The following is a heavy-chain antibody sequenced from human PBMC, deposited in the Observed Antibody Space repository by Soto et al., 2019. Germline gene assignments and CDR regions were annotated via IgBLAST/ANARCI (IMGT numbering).Heavy chain of an antibody. CDR3: ARGTAADYYDSSGYYPPLPHYYYGMDV. D-gene: IGHD3-22*01. CDR2: ISAYNGNT. CDR1: GYTFTSYG. Sequence: ASVKVSCKASGYTFTSYGISWVRQAPGQGLEWMGWISAYNGNTNYAQKFQGWVTMTTDTSTSTAYMELSRLRSDDTAVYYCARGTAADYYDSSGYYPPLPHYYYGMDVWGQGTTVTVS. J-gene: IGHJ6*02. V-gene: IGHV1-18*01.